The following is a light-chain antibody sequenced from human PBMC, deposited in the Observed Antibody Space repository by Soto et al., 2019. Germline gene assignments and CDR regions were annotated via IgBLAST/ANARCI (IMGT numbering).Light chain of an antibody. CDR3: QQCDIPPYT. CDR2: GAS. V-gene: IGKV3-20*01. Sequence: EIVVTQSPGTLSLSPGERATLSCRASQSVSRLAWYQQKAGQAPRLLISGASSRATGIPDRFSGSGSGTDFTLTISRLEPEDFALYHCQQCDIPPYTFGQGTNLEIK. J-gene: IGKJ2*01. CDR1: QSVSR.